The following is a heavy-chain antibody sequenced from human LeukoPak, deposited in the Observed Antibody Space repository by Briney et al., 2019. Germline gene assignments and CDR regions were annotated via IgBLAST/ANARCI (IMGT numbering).Heavy chain of an antibody. V-gene: IGHV4-34*01. Sequence: PSETLSLTCAVYGGSFSGYYWSWIRQPPGKGLEWIGEINHSGSTNDNPSLKSRLTISVDTSKSQVSLKLDSVTAADTAVYYCARGGGFYYMDVWGEGTTVTVSS. D-gene: IGHD3-16*01. CDR2: INHSGST. CDR3: ARGGGFYYMDV. J-gene: IGHJ6*03. CDR1: GGSFSGYY.